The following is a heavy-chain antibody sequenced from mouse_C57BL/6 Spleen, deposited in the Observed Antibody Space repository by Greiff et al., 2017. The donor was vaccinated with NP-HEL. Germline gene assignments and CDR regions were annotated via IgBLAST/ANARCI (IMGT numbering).Heavy chain of an antibody. CDR1: GFTFSSYG. Sequence: EVQVVESGGDLVKPGGSLKLSCAASGFTFSSYGMSWVRQTPDKRLEWVATISSGGSYTYYPDSVKGRFTISRDNAKNTLYLQMSSLKSEDTAMYYCAITDSSGYYFDYWGQGTTLTVSS. V-gene: IGHV5-6*01. D-gene: IGHD3-2*02. CDR3: AITDSSGYYFDY. J-gene: IGHJ2*01. CDR2: ISSGGSYT.